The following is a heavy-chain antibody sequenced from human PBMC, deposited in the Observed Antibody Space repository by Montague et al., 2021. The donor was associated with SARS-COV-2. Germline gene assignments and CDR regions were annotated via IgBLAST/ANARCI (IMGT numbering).Heavy chain of an antibody. D-gene: IGHD3-10*01. CDR1: RDSISSHNYF. V-gene: IGHV4-39*07. Sequence: SETLSLTCTVSRDSISSHNYFWAWIRQPPGKGQEWIGSVDYSGLTFYNPSLESRVTISVDTSKKQFSLKVNSVTAADTAVYYCAKDGEALAWGTFDIWGQGTMVTVSS. CDR3: AKDGEALAWGTFDI. CDR2: VDYSGLT. J-gene: IGHJ3*02.